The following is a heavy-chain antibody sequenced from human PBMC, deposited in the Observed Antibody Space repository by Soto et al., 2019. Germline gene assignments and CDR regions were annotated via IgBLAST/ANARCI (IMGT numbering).Heavy chain of an antibody. CDR1: GYTFSSYG. CDR2: ISAYNGNT. Sequence: ASVKVSCKASGYTFSSYGISWVRQAPGQGLEWMGWISAYNGNTNYAQKLQGRVTMTTDTCTSTAYMELRSLRSDDTAVYYCARHSVVVDTIDYRGQGTLVTVSS. CDR3: ARHSVVVDTIDY. J-gene: IGHJ4*02. D-gene: IGHD2-15*01. V-gene: IGHV1-18*01.